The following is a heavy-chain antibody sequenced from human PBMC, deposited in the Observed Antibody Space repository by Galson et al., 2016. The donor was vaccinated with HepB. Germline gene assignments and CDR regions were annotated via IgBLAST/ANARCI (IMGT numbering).Heavy chain of an antibody. CDR3: ARRAATYDSSGYYYGADGDY. CDR2: IYYSGST. CDR1: GFSLTTSGVA. D-gene: IGHD3-22*01. Sequence: LVKPTQTLTLTCTFSGFSLTTSGVAVGWIRQPPGKGLEWIGSIYYSGSTYYNPSLKSRVTISVDTSKNQFSLKLSSVTAADTAVYYCARRAATYDSSGYYYGADGDYWGRGTLVTVSS. V-gene: IGHV4-39*01. J-gene: IGHJ4*02.